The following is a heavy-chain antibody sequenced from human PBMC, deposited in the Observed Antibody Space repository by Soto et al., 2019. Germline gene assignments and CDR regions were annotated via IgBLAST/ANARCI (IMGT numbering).Heavy chain of an antibody. Sequence: EVQLLESGGGLVQPGGSLRLSCAASGFTFSSYTMSWARQAPGNGLEWVSTISGSGGSTWYADSVKGRFTISRDNSKNTLYLQMNSLRADDTAVFYCAKDRGAVPGTGDGFYLWGQVTLVNVSS. D-gene: IGHD6-19*01. CDR1: GFTFSSYT. J-gene: IGHJ5*02. V-gene: IGHV3-23*01. CDR2: ISGSGGST. CDR3: AKDRGAVPGTGDGFYL.